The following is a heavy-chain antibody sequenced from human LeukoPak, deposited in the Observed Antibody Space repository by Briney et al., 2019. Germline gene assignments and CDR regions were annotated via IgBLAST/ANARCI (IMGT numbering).Heavy chain of an antibody. CDR3: ARDSSPYNWGSVFDY. Sequence: SVKVSCKASVGAFTSYAISWVWHAPGQGLEWMGRIIPILGIANYAQKFQGRVTITADKSTSTAYMELSSLRSEDTAVYYCARDSSPYNWGSVFDYWGQGTLVTVSS. J-gene: IGHJ4*02. CDR2: IIPILGIA. CDR1: VGAFTSYA. V-gene: IGHV1-69*04. D-gene: IGHD1-20*01.